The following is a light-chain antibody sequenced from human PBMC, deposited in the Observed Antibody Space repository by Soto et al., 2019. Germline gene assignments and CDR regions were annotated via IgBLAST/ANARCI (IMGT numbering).Light chain of an antibody. CDR2: GAS. J-gene: IGKJ5*01. CDR3: QHFGGTTFT. CDR1: QSLSSNY. Sequence: EFVLTQSPGTLSLSPGEGATLSCRASQSLSSNYLAWYHQKPGQTPSLLIYGASTRATGIPDRFSGSGSGTHFTLTISRLEPGDFAVYYCQHFGGTTFTFGQGTRLEIK. V-gene: IGKV3-20*01.